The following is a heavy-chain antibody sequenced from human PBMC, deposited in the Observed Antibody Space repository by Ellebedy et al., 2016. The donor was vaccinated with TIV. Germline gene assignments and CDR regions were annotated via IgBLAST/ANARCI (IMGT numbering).Heavy chain of an antibody. V-gene: IGHV1-18*01. CDR3: ARVAQNYDILTGYYYYGMDV. CDR1: GYIFTTYG. CDR2: ISTNNANR. D-gene: IGHD3-9*01. Sequence: ASVKVSXXASGYIFTTYGFSWLRQAPGQGLEWMGWISTNNANRNFAQKFQGRVTMTTDTSTSTAYMELRSLRSDDTAVYYCARVAQNYDILTGYYYYGMDVWGQGTTVTVSS. J-gene: IGHJ6*02.